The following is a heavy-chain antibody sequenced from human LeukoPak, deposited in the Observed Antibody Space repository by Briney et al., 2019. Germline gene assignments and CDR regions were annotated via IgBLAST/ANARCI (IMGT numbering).Heavy chain of an antibody. D-gene: IGHD6-13*01. CDR3: ARDVGQQLVSYYYYGMDV. CDR2: INPNSGGT. Sequence: VASVKVSCKASGYTFTGYYMHWVRQAPGQGLEWMGWINPNSGGTNYAQKFQGWVTMTRDTSISTAYMELSRLRSDDTAVYYCARDVGQQLVSYYYYGMDVWGQGTTVTVSS. J-gene: IGHJ6*02. V-gene: IGHV1-2*04. CDR1: GYTFTGYY.